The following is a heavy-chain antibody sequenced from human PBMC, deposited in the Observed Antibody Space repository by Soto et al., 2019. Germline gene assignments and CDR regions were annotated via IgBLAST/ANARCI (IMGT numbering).Heavy chain of an antibody. CDR3: ARQHSSSWGPFTAYRFDP. V-gene: IGHV4-39*01. Sequence: SETLSLTCTVSGGSISSSSYYWGWIRQPPGKGLEWIGSIYYSGSTYYNPSLKSRVTISVDTSKNQFSLKLSSVTAADTAVYYCARQHSSSWGPFTAYRFDPWGQGTLVTVSS. D-gene: IGHD6-13*01. J-gene: IGHJ5*02. CDR2: IYYSGST. CDR1: GGSISSSSYY.